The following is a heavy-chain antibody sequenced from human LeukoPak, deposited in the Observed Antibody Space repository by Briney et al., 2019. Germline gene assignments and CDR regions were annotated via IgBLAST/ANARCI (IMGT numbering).Heavy chain of an antibody. CDR1: GFTFSSYS. Sequence: PGGSLRLSCAASGFTFSSYSMNWVRQAPGKGLEWVSYISSSSTIYYAGSVKGRFTISRDSAKTSLYLQMNSLRAEDTAVYYCARDVLGPSDYWGQGTLVTVSS. J-gene: IGHJ4*02. CDR2: ISSSSTI. V-gene: IGHV3-48*04. CDR3: ARDVLGPSDY.